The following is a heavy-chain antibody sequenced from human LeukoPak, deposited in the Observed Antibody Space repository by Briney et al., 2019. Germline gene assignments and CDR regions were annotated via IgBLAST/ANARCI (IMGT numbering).Heavy chain of an antibody. CDR3: VRDIRYFDWLLSRYYYYGMDV. CDR1: GFTFSSYA. V-gene: IGHV3-30*04. D-gene: IGHD3-9*01. J-gene: IGHJ6*02. Sequence: PGGSLRLSCAASGFTFSSYAMHWVRQAPGKGLEWVAVISYDGSNKYYADSVKGRFTISRDNSKNTLYLQMNSLRAEDTAVYYCVRDIRYFDWLLSRYYYYGMDVWGQGTTVTVSS. CDR2: ISYDGSNK.